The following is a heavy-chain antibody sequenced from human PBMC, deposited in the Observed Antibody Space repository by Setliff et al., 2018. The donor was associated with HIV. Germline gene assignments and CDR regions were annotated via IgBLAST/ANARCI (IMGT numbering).Heavy chain of an antibody. V-gene: IGHV4-39*01. CDR2: IHYDERT. J-gene: IGHJ5*02. CDR1: GDSASNSRYY. D-gene: IGHD3-22*01. CDR3: ASRIYYYDSNNFLREEGFDP. Sequence: SETLSLTCTVSGDSASNSRYYWAWIRQPPGKGLEYIGSIHYDERTYYNPSLKSRVTISLDTSKNQFSLNLTSVTAADTAVYYCASRIYYYDSNNFLREEGFDPWGQGTLVTVLL.